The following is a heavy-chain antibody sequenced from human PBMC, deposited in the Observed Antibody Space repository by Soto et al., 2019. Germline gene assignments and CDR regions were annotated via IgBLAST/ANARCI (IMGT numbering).Heavy chain of an antibody. J-gene: IGHJ6*02. D-gene: IGHD2-2*01. CDR1: GFTFTSSA. CDR2: IVVGSGNT. V-gene: IGHV1-58*02. Sequence: GASVKVSCKASGFTFTSSAMQWVRQARGQRLEWIGWIVVGSGNTNYAQKFQERVTITRDMSTSTAYMELSSLRAEDTAVYYCASWGIVVVPAAMPGGGYGNYGMDVWGQGTTVTVSS. CDR3: ASWGIVVVPAAMPGGGYGNYGMDV.